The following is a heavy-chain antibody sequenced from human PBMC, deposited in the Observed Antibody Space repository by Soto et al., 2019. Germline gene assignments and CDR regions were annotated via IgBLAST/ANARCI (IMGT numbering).Heavy chain of an antibody. D-gene: IGHD5-18*01. CDR1: GFTFSSYD. J-gene: IGHJ1*01. CDR3: ASTVDTTMVTWALGN. Sequence: QVQLEESGGGVVQPGTSLRLSCAASGFTFSSYDMQWFRQAPGKGLEWVAVIWRDGSKKYYADSVKGRFTISRDNPKNTLSLQMNSLRVEDTAVYYCASTVDTTMVTWALGNWGQGTLVTVSS. CDR2: IWRDGSKK. V-gene: IGHV3-33*01.